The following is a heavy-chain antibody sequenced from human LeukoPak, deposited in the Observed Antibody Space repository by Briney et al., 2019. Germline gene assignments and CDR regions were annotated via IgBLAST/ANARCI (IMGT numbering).Heavy chain of an antibody. V-gene: IGHV3-30*01. CDR2: ISYDGSNK. CDR3: ARDQTGTPRLRWFDP. D-gene: IGHD1-1*01. Sequence: AGGSLRLSCAASGFTFSSYAMHWVRQAPGKGLEWVAVISYDGSNKYYADSVKGRFTISRDNSKNTLYLQMNSLRAEDTAVYYCARDQTGTPRLRWFDPWGQGTLVTVSS. J-gene: IGHJ5*02. CDR1: GFTFSSYA.